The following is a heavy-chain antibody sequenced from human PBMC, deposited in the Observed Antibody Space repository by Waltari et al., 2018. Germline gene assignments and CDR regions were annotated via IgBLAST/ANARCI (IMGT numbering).Heavy chain of an antibody. CDR1: GFTFSSYA. V-gene: IGHV3-30-3*01. CDR3: ARSKG. D-gene: IGHD4-4*01. Sequence: QVQLVESGGGVVQPGRSLRLSCAASGFTFSSYAMHWVRQAPGKGLEWVAVISYDGSNKYYADSVKGRFTISRDNSKNTLYLQMNSLRAEDTAVYYCARSKGWGQGTLVTVSS. CDR2: ISYDGSNK. J-gene: IGHJ4*02.